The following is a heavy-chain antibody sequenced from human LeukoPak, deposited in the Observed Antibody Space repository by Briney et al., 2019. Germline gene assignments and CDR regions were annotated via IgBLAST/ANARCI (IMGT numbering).Heavy chain of an antibody. Sequence: ASVKVSCKASGYTFTSYGISWVRQAPGQGLEWMGWISAYNGNTNYAQKLQGRVTMTTDTSTSTAYMELRSLRSDDTAVYYCARRGIGISRLPIRTRISGYFDYWGQGTLVTVSS. D-gene: IGHD1-1*01. CDR1: GYTFTSYG. V-gene: IGHV1-18*01. J-gene: IGHJ4*02. CDR2: ISAYNGNT. CDR3: ARRGIGISRLPIRTRISGYFDY.